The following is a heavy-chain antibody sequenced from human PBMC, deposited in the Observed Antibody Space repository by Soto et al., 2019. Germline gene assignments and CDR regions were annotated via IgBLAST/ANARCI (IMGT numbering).Heavy chain of an antibody. CDR1: GAAFSNYT. D-gene: IGHD1-1*01. Sequence: QVQLVQSGADVKKPGSSVKTSCTASGAAFSNYTFTWVRRAPGQGLEWVGRVIPLLDASNYAEKFQDRVTINADRSTSTVYMELSGLRSEDSAIYYCASGKSQMSQDRMGFYYYMDVWGKGTTVTVSS. V-gene: IGHV1-69*08. CDR2: VIPLLDAS. CDR3: ASGKSQMSQDRMGFYYYMDV. J-gene: IGHJ6*03.